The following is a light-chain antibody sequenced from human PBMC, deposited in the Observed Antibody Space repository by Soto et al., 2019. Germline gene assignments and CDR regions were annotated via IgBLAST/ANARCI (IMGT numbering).Light chain of an antibody. CDR3: QQYHTWPIT. J-gene: IGKJ4*01. CDR1: QRMSRK. V-gene: IGKV3-15*01. CDR2: GVS. Sequence: EIVMTQSPATLSVAPGERVTISCRASQRMSRKLAWYQHKPGQAPRLLISGVSTGATGTPARFSGSGSGTEFTLTINSLQSEDCAIYYCQQYHTWPITFGGGTKVDIK.